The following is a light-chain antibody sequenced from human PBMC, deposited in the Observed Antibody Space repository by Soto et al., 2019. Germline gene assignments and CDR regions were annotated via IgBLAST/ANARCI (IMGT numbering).Light chain of an antibody. J-gene: IGLJ2*01. V-gene: IGLV1-44*01. Sequence: QSVLTQPPSASGTPGQRVTISCSGSSSNIGSNIVNWYQQVPGTAPKLLIYSNNQRPSGVPDRFSGSKSGTSASLAISGLQSEDEADYYCQSYDSSLSGSVFGGGTKVTVL. CDR1: SSNIGSNI. CDR3: QSYDSSLSGSV. CDR2: SNN.